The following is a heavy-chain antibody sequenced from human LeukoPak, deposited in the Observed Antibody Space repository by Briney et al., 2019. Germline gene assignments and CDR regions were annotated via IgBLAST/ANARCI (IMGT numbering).Heavy chain of an antibody. CDR2: IWYDGSNK. J-gene: IGHJ5*02. V-gene: IGHV3-33*01. Sequence: GGSLRLSCAASGFTFSSYGMHWVRQAPGKGLEWVAVIWYDGSNKYYADSVKGRFTISRDNSKNTLCLQMNSLRAEDTAVYYCARDNGLTYYDILTGYQNWFDPWGQGTLVTVSS. D-gene: IGHD3-9*01. CDR1: GFTFSSYG. CDR3: ARDNGLTYYDILTGYQNWFDP.